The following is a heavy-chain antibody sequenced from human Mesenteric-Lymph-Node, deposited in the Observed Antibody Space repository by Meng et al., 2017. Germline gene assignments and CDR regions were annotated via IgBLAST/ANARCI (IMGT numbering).Heavy chain of an antibody. J-gene: IGHJ4*02. Sequence: GESLKISCAASGLTVSSNYMSWVRQAPGKGLEWLSSIHSGGATYYADFGKGRFIISRDISKNTVHLQMDSLRPEDTAVYYCARDPGYGDPRDYWGQGTLVTVSS. D-gene: IGHD5-12*01. CDR2: IHSGGAT. CDR1: GLTVSSNY. CDR3: ARDPGYGDPRDY. V-gene: IGHV3-66*02.